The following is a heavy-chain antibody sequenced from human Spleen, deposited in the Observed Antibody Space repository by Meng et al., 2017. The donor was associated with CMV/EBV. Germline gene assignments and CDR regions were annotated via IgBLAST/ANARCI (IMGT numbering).Heavy chain of an antibody. CDR1: GFTFSDYY. CDR3: ARVKSWGDLRHHDAFDI. J-gene: IGHJ3*02. D-gene: IGHD3-16*01. CDR2: ISSSGSTI. Sequence: GESLKISCAASGFTFSDYYMSWIRQAPGKGLEWVSYISSSGSTIYYADSVKGRFTISRDNAKNSLYLQINSLRAEDTALYYCARVKSWGDLRHHDAFDIWGQGTMVTVSS. V-gene: IGHV3-11*01.